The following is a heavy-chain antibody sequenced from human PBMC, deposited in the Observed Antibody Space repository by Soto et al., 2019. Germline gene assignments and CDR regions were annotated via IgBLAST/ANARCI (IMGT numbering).Heavy chain of an antibody. CDR3: AKRADSSGWYRTFDY. V-gene: IGHV3-23*01. J-gene: IGHJ4*02. D-gene: IGHD6-19*01. CDR2: ISNRDGST. Sequence: GSLRLSCAASGFSFSAYAMNWVRQAPGKGLEWVSEISNRDGSTYYADSVKGRFTISRDTSKNTLLLEMNSLRAEDTAVYYCAKRADSSGWYRTFDYWGQGTLVTVSS. CDR1: GFSFSAYA.